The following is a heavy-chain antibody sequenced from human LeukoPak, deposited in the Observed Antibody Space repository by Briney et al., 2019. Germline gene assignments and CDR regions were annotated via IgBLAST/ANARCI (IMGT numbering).Heavy chain of an antibody. D-gene: IGHD5-18*01. J-gene: IGHJ4*02. CDR3: ARHPGYSYAYVDY. V-gene: IGHV4-61*02. CDR1: GGSISSGSYY. Sequence: SETLSLTCTVSGGSISSGSYYWGWIRQPAGTGLEWIGRIYTSGSTNYNPALKSRVTISVDTSKNQFSLKLSSVTAADTAVYYCARHPGYSYAYVDYWGQGTLVTVSS. CDR2: IYTSGST.